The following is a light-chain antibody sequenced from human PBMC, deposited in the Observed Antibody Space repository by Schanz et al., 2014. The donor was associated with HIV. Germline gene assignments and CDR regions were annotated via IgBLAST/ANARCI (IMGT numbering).Light chain of an antibody. CDR3: QQYGSSPWT. CDR2: DAS. CDR1: QSVSSY. Sequence: EIVLTQSPATLSLSPGERATLSCRASQSVSSYLAWYQQKPGQAPRLLIYDASYRATGIPDRFSGGESGTDFTLTISRVEPEDYAVYYCQQYGSSPWTFGQGTRVDVK. J-gene: IGKJ1*01. V-gene: IGKV3-20*01.